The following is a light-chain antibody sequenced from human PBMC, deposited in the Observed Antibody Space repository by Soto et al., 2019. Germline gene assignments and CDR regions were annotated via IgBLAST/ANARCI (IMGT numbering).Light chain of an antibody. CDR3: QQYNPYSST. J-gene: IGKJ2*01. V-gene: IGKV1-5*03. Sequence: DIQMTQSPSTLSASVGDRVTITCRASQSISSWLAWFQQKPGKAPKLLIYKASSLQSGVPSRFSGSESGTEFNLTISSLQPDDFATYYCQQYNPYSSTFGQGTKLETK. CDR2: KAS. CDR1: QSISSW.